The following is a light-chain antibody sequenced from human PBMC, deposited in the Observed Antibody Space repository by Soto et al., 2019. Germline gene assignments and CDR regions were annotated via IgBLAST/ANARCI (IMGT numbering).Light chain of an antibody. Sequence: DVQMTQSPSTLSASVGDRVTITCRASERIGSWLAWYQLKPGTVPKLLIYKASTLTKGVTSTFSGSGSGTEFNLTINRLQPDDFEAYYCQQYSSSQRKFGQGTKVDI. CDR3: QQYSSSQRK. V-gene: IGKV1-5*03. CDR1: ERIGSW. J-gene: IGKJ1*01. CDR2: KAS.